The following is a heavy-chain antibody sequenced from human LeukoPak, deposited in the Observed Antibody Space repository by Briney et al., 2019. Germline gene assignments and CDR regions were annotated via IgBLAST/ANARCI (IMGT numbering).Heavy chain of an antibody. CDR3: ARDSSGSFGDY. Sequence: ASVKVSCKASGYTFTGYYLHWVRQAPGQGLEWMGWLNPNSGGTKYAQKFQGRATMTRDTSISTAYMELSRLRSDDTAVYYCARDSSGSFGDYWGQGTLVAVSS. D-gene: IGHD6-19*01. CDR1: GYTFTGYY. J-gene: IGHJ4*02. CDR2: LNPNSGGT. V-gene: IGHV1-2*02.